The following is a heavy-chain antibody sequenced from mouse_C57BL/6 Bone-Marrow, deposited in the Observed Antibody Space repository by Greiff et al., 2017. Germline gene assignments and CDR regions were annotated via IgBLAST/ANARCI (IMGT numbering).Heavy chain of an antibody. V-gene: IGHV5-17*01. Sequence: EVMLVESGGGLVKPGGSLKLSCAASGFTFSDYGMHWVRQAPEKGLEWVAYISSGSSTIYYADTVKGRFTISRDNAKNTLCLQMTSLRSEDTAMYYCRADYYAMDYWGQGTSVTVSA. CDR3: RADYYAMDY. J-gene: IGHJ4*01. CDR2: ISSGSSTI. CDR1: GFTFSDYG.